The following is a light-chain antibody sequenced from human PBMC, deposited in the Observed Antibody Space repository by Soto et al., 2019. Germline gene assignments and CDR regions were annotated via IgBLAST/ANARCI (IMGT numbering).Light chain of an antibody. CDR1: RSFASSY. CDR3: QQYKNWSPKT. Sequence: EIVLTQSACTLSLSPGERATLSCRASRSFASSYLACYQPKPGQAPSLVIYAASNRSTGMPDRFTGRGSGTDFTLTISRVAPDDFAVYYCQQYKNWSPKTFGQGTKV. CDR2: AAS. J-gene: IGKJ1*01. V-gene: IGKV3-20*01.